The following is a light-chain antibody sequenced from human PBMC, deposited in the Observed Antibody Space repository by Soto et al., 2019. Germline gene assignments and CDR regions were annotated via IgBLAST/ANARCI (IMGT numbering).Light chain of an antibody. J-gene: IGKJ1*01. CDR1: LSLSSSY. V-gene: IGKV3-20*01. CDR3: QQYGSSSWT. CDR2: GAS. Sequence: EIVLTQSPGTLSLSPGERATLSCRDSLSLSSSYLAWYQQKPGQAPRLLIYGASSRATGIPDRFSGSGSETDFTLTISILEPEDFAVYYCQQYGSSSWTFGQGTKVEIK.